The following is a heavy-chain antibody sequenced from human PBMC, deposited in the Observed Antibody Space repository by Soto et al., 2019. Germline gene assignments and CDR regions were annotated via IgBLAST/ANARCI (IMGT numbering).Heavy chain of an antibody. CDR2: INSDGSST. D-gene: IGHD2-15*01. J-gene: IGHJ4*02. Sequence: GGSLRLSCAASGFTSSSYWMHWVRQAPGKGLVWVSRINSDGSSTSYADSVKGRFTISRDNAKNTLYLQMNSLRAEDTAVYYCARPTSLGGNPFDYWGQGTLVTVSS. V-gene: IGHV3-74*01. CDR1: GFTSSSYW. CDR3: ARPTSLGGNPFDY.